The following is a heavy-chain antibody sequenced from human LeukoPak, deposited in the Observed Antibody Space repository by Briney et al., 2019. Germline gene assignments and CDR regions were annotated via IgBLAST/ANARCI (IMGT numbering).Heavy chain of an antibody. CDR3: ATSLAGAFDY. CDR1: GFTFSSYA. Sequence: PGGSLRLSCAASGFTFSSYAMHWVRQAPGKGLEWVAVISYDGSNKYYADSVKGRFTISRDNSKNTLYLQMNSLRAEDTAVYYCATSLAGAFDYWGQGTLVTVSS. V-gene: IGHV3-30-3*01. J-gene: IGHJ4*02. CDR2: ISYDGSNK. D-gene: IGHD1-26*01.